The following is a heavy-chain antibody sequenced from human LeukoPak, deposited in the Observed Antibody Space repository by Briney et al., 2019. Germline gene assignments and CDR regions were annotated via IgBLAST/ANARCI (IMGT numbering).Heavy chain of an antibody. CDR1: GYTLTELS. CDR2: FDPEDGET. V-gene: IGHV1-24*01. J-gene: IGHJ6*02. D-gene: IGHD3-22*01. Sequence: ASVKVSCKVSGYTLTELSMHWVRQAPGKGLEWMGGFDPEDGETIYAQKFQGRVTVTEDTSTDTAYMELSSLRSEDTAVYYCATAKRLVVWDYYYGMDVWGQGTTVTVSS. CDR3: ATAKRLVVWDYYYGMDV.